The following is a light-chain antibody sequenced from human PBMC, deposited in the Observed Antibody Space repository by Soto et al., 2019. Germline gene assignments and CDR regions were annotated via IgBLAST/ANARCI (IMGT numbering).Light chain of an antibody. V-gene: IGLV2-23*01. J-gene: IGLJ3*02. Sequence: QAVVTQPASVSGSPGQSITISCTGTSSDVGSYNLVSWYQQHPGEAPKLMIYEGSKRPSGVSTRFSGSKSGNTASLTISGLQAEDEADYYCCSYAGSTTWVFGGGTQLTVL. CDR1: SSDVGSYNL. CDR3: CSYAGSTTWV. CDR2: EGS.